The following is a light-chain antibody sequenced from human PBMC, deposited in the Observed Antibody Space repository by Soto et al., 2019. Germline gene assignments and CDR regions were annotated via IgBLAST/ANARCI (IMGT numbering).Light chain of an antibody. CDR3: QQYNSYALT. V-gene: IGKV1-5*01. Sequence: DTQMTQSPSTLSATAGDRVTITCRASQSISSWLAWYQQKPGKAPKLLIYDASSLESGVPSRFSGSGSGTEFTLTISSLQPDDFATYYCQQYNSYALTFGGGTKVDIK. CDR2: DAS. J-gene: IGKJ4*01. CDR1: QSISSW.